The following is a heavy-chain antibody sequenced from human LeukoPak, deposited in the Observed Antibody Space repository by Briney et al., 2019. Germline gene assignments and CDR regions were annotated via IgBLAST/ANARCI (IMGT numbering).Heavy chain of an antibody. D-gene: IGHD3-22*01. V-gene: IGHV3-21*01. CDR2: ISSSSSYI. J-gene: IGHJ4*02. CDR3: ASGYYDSSGYYYGDY. Sequence: GGSLRLSCAASGFTFSSYSMNWVRQAPGKGLEWVSSISSSSSYIYYADSVKGRFTISRDNAKNSLYLQMNSLRGEDTAVYYCASGYYDSSGYYYGDYWGQGTLVTVSS. CDR1: GFTFSSYS.